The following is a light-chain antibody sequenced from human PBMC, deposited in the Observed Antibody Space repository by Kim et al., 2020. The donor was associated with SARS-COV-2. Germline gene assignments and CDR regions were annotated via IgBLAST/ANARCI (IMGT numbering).Light chain of an antibody. V-gene: IGKV3-15*01. CDR1: QRFSNN. J-gene: IGKJ2*01. CDR3: QQYNNWPPHT. CDR2: GAA. Sequence: VSPGETATLSCNTSQRFSNNLAWYQQKPGQAPSLLIYGAATRATGIPARFSGSGSGTEFTLTISSLQSEDFAFYYCQQYNNWPPHTFGQGTKLEI.